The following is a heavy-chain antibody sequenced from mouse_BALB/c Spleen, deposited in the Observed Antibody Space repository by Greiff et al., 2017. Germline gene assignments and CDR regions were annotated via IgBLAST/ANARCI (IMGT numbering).Heavy chain of an antibody. CDR3: NAGGHGPSFDY. Sequence: VQLQQSGAELVRSGASVKLSCTASGFNIKDYYMHWVKQRPEQGLEWIGWIDPENGDTEYAPKFQGKATMTADTSSNTAYLQLSSLTSEDTAVYYSNAGGHGPSFDYWGQGTTLTVSS. CDR1: GFNIKDYY. CDR2: IDPENGDT. D-gene: IGHD3-3*01. J-gene: IGHJ2*01. V-gene: IGHV14-4*02.